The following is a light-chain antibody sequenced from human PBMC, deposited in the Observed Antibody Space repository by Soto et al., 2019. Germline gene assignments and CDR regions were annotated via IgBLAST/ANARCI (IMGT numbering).Light chain of an antibody. CDR2: DAS. CDR3: QQYNKWPRT. CDR1: QSVGKY. J-gene: IGKJ2*01. Sequence: EIVMTQSPATLSLSPGERATLSCRASQSVGKYLVWYQQKPGQAPRLLIYDASSRATGIPDRFSGSGSGTDFTLTISRLEPEDFAVYNCQQYNKWPRTFGQGTKVDIK. V-gene: IGKV3-11*01.